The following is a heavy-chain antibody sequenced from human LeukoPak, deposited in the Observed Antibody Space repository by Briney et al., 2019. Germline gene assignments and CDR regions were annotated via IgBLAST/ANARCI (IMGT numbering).Heavy chain of an antibody. D-gene: IGHD3-3*01. Sequence: ASVKVSCKVSGYTLTELSMHWVRQAPGKGLEGMGGFDPEDGETIYAQKFQGRVTMTEDTSTDTAYMELSSLRADDTAVYYCAKDHNDFWSGYPPNWGQGTLVSVSS. CDR1: GYTLTELS. J-gene: IGHJ4*02. V-gene: IGHV1-24*01. CDR2: FDPEDGET. CDR3: AKDHNDFWSGYPPN.